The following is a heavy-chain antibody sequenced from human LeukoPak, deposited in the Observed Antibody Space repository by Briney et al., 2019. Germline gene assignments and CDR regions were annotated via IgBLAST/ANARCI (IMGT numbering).Heavy chain of an antibody. CDR3: ARKGLGDC. CDR2: IKQDGSVQ. Sequence: QPGGSLRLSCAASGFTFSSFWMSWVRRAPGKGLEWVANIKQDGSVQYYVDSVKGRFTTSRDNAKNSLYLQMNSLRAEDTAVYYCARKGLGDCWGQGTLVTVSS. J-gene: IGHJ4*02. V-gene: IGHV3-7*01. CDR1: GFTFSSFW. D-gene: IGHD3-22*01.